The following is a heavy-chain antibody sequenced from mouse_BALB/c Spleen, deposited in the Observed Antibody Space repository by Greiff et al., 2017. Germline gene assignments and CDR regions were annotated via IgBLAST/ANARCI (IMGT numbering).Heavy chain of an antibody. CDR1: GFILSSFG. J-gene: IGHJ3*01. Sequence: EVKLMESGGGLVQPGGSRKLSCAASGFILSSFGLHWVRQAPEKGLEWVAYISSGSSTIYYADTVKGRFTISRDNPKNTLFLQMTSLRSEDTAMYYCARSRSSFAWFAYWGQGTLVTVSA. V-gene: IGHV5-17*02. CDR3: ARSRSSFAWFAY. CDR2: ISSGSSTI. D-gene: IGHD1-1*01.